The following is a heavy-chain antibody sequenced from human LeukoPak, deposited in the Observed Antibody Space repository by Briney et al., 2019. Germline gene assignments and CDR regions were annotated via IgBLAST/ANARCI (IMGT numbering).Heavy chain of an antibody. CDR3: AKGFWSGYCFDY. V-gene: IGHV3-9*01. CDR1: GFTFDDYA. CDR2: ISWNSGSI. J-gene: IGHJ4*02. D-gene: IGHD3-3*01. Sequence: GRSLRLFCAASGFTFDDYAMHWVRQAPGKGLEWVSGISWNSGSIGYADSVKGRFTISRDNAKNSLYLQMNSLRAEDTALYYCAKGFWSGYCFDYWGQGTLVTVSS.